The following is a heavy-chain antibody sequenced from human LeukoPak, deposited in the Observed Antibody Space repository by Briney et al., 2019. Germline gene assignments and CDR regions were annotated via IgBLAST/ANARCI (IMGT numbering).Heavy chain of an antibody. J-gene: IGHJ3*01. CDR2: ISSDGSSQ. CDR3: ASLPVAGKQDVFDY. CDR1: GFTFSTYG. Sequence: GGSLRLSCETSGFTFSTYGMHWVRQTPATGLEWVAVISSDGSSQHYPASVRGRFTISRDNSKNTLYLQLNSLRNEDTAMYYCASLPVAGKQDVFDYWGQGKMVTVSP. D-gene: IGHD6-19*01. V-gene: IGHV3-30*03.